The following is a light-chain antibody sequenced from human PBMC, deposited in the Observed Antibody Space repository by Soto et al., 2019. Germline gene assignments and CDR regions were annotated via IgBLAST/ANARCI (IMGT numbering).Light chain of an antibody. V-gene: IGLV2-23*01. Sequence: QSVLTQPASVSGSPGQSITISCTAASSDVGSYNFVSWYQQHPEKAPKLMIYEGNKRPSGVSDRFSGSKSGSTASLTISGLQAEDEADYYCCSYAGSSARYGFGTGTKLTVL. CDR3: CSYAGSSARYG. CDR1: SSDVGSYNF. CDR2: EGN. J-gene: IGLJ1*01.